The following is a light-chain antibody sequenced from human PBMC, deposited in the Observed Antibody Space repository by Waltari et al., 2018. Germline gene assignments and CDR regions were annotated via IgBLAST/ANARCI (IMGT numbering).Light chain of an antibody. CDR3: CSYAGSSTPVI. J-gene: IGLJ2*01. Sequence: QSALTQPASVSGSPGQSIPIPCPGTSSDVGGSNYVSWYQQHPGKAPKFIIYDVSKRPSGVSNRFSGSKSGNTASLTISGLQAEDEADYYCCSYAGSSTPVIFGGGTKLTVL. V-gene: IGLV2-23*02. CDR2: DVS. CDR1: SSDVGGSNY.